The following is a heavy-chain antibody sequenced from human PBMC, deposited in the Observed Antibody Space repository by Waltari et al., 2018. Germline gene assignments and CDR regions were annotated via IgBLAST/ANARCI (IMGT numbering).Heavy chain of an antibody. Sequence: HVQLQQWGAGLLKTSETLSLTCAVYGGSFSGYYWSWIRPPPGKGREWIGEINPSGSTNYNPSLKSRVTISVDTSKNQFSLKLSSVTAADTAVYYCARGYCSSTSCYPYDYWGQGTLVTVSS. CDR1: GGSFSGYY. V-gene: IGHV4-34*01. CDR2: INPSGST. J-gene: IGHJ4*02. CDR3: ARGYCSSTSCYPYDY. D-gene: IGHD2-2*01.